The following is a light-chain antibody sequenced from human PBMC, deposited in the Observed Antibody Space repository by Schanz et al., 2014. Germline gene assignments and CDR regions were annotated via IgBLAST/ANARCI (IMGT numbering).Light chain of an antibody. CDR3: QQNSTMYT. V-gene: IGKV3-15*01. Sequence: EIVMSQSPATLSVSPGERATLSCRASQSVSSNLAWYQQKPGQAPRLLFYAASSSATGIPARVSGCGSETELTLTISSLQSEDFEDYHCQQNSTMYTFGQGTKLEIK. J-gene: IGKJ2*01. CDR1: QSVSSN. CDR2: AAS.